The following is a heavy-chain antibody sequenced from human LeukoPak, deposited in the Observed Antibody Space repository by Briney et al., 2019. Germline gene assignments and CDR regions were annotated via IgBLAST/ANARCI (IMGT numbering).Heavy chain of an antibody. CDR2: ISGGGGST. CDR1: GFTFSCYA. Sequence: PGGSLRLSCAASGFTFSCYAMSWVRQAPGKGLEWVSAISGGGGSTYYADSVKGRFTISRDNSKNTLYLQMNSLRAEDTAVYYCARRIKDFWSGYPNDAFDIWGQGTMATVSS. V-gene: IGHV3-23*01. J-gene: IGHJ3*02. D-gene: IGHD3-3*01. CDR3: ARRIKDFWSGYPNDAFDI.